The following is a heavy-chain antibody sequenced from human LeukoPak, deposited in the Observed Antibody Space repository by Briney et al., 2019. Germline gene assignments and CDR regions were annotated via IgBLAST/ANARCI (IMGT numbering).Heavy chain of an antibody. CDR3: ARVRGSSSV. V-gene: IGHV4-34*01. CDR2: INHSGST. J-gene: IGHJ4*02. CDR1: GGSFRGYY. D-gene: IGHD6-6*01. Sequence: SETLSLTCAVYGGSFRGYYWSWIRQPPGKGLEWIGEINHSGSTDYNPSLKSRVTISVDTSKNQFSLKLSSVTAADTAVYYCARVRGSSSVWGQGTLVTVSS.